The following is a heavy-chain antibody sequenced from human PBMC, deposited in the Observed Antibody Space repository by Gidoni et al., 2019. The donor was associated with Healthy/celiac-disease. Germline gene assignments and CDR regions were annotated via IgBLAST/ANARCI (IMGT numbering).Heavy chain of an antibody. V-gene: IGHV1-46*01. Sequence: VQLVQSGAEVKKPGASVKVSCKASGYTFTSYYMHWVRQAPGQGLEWMGIINPSGGSTSYAQKFQGRVTMTSDKSTSTVYMELSSLRSEDTAVYYCARDLLMMGATHDYWGQGTLVTVSS. CDR3: ARDLLMMGATHDY. CDR2: INPSGGST. D-gene: IGHD1-26*01. J-gene: IGHJ4*02. CDR1: GYTFTSYY.